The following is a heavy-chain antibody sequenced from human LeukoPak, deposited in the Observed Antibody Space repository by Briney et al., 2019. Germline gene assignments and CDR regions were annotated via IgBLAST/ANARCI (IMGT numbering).Heavy chain of an antibody. CDR2: ISDSGDST. CDR1: GFTFSIYG. Sequence: PGGSLRLSCAVSGFTFSIYGMSWVRQAPGKGLEWVSAISDSGDSTYYADSVKGRFTISRDNSKNTLYLQMNSLRAEDTAVYYCASNLESITMIVVVGYWGQGTLVTVSS. D-gene: IGHD3-22*01. J-gene: IGHJ4*02. V-gene: IGHV3-23*01. CDR3: ASNLESITMIVVVGY.